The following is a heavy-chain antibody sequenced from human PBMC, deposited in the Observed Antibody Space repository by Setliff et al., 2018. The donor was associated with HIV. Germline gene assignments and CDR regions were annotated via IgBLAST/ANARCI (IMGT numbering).Heavy chain of an antibody. CDR1: GFSLGDFG. D-gene: IGHD3-10*01. Sequence: GGSLRLSCAVSGFSLGDFGISWVRQAPGKGLEWVGFIRHQAHCETTEYAASVKDRFFISRDNAKNSMYLQMNSLRVEDTATYYCARARGSVGYYGSGTMYHMDVWGKGTTVTVSS. CDR2: IRHQAHCETT. CDR3: ARARGSVGYYGSGTMYHMDV. V-gene: IGHV3-49*04. J-gene: IGHJ6*03.